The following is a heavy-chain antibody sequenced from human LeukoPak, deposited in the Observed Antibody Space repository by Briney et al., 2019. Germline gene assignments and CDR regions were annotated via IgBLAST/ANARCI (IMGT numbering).Heavy chain of an antibody. V-gene: IGHV1-2*04. Sequence: ASVKVSCKASGYTFTDYYMHWVRQAPGQGLEGMGWINSNSGGTNYTQKFQGWVTMTRDTSISTAYMELSRLRSDDTAVYYCARGFPKHSSIAARLPSDYWGQGTLVTVSS. CDR3: ARGFPKHSSIAARLPSDY. D-gene: IGHD6-6*01. J-gene: IGHJ4*02. CDR2: INSNSGGT. CDR1: GYTFTDYY.